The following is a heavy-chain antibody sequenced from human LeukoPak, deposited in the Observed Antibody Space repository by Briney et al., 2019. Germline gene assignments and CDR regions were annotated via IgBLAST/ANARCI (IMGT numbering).Heavy chain of an antibody. CDR2: ISAYNGNT. D-gene: IGHD5-18*01. CDR3: AREWRLWLFPQGRIMDSDY. V-gene: IGHV1-18*01. Sequence: ASVKVSCKASGYTFTSYGISWVRQAPGQGLEWMGWISAYNGNTNYAQKLQGRVTMTTDTSTSTAYMELRSLRSDDTAVYYCAREWRLWLFPQGRIMDSDYWGQGTLVTVSS. J-gene: IGHJ4*02. CDR1: GYTFTSYG.